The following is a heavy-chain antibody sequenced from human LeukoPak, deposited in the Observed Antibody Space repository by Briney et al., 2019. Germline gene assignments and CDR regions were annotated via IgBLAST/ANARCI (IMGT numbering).Heavy chain of an antibody. Sequence: PSETLSLTCTVSGGSISSYYWSWIRQPPGKGLEWIGYIYYSGSTNYNPSLKSRVTISVDTSKNQFSLKLSSVTAADTAVYYCARQLGYCSGGSCYDDAFDIWGQGTMVTVSS. J-gene: IGHJ3*02. CDR1: GGSISSYY. D-gene: IGHD2-15*01. V-gene: IGHV4-59*01. CDR3: ARQLGYCSGGSCYDDAFDI. CDR2: IYYSGST.